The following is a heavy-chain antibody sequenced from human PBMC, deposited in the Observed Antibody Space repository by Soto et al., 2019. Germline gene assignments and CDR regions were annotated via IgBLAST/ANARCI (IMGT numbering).Heavy chain of an antibody. CDR3: AGSAARHSAAFDY. Sequence: PSETLSLTCTVSGGSISSSSYYWGWIRQPPGKGLEWIGSIYYSGSTYYNPSLKSRVTISVDTSKNQFSLKLSSVTAADTAVYYCAGSAARHSAAFDYWGQGTLVTVSS. J-gene: IGHJ4*02. V-gene: IGHV4-39*01. D-gene: IGHD6-6*01. CDR1: GGSISSSSYY. CDR2: IYYSGST.